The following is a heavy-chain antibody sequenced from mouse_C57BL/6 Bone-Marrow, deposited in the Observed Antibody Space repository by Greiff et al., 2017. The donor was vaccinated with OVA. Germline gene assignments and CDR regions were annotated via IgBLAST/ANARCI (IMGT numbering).Heavy chain of an antibody. V-gene: IGHV1-62-2*01. Sequence: QVHVKQSGAELVKPGASVKLSCKASGYTFTEYTIHWVKQRSGQGLEWIGWFYPGSGSIKYNEKFKDKATLTADKSSSTVYMELSRLTSEDSAVYFCARHEEEYGSRDYYAMDYWGQGTSVTVSS. CDR1: GYTFTEYT. CDR2: FYPGSGSI. CDR3: ARHEEEYGSRDYYAMDY. J-gene: IGHJ4*01. D-gene: IGHD1-1*01.